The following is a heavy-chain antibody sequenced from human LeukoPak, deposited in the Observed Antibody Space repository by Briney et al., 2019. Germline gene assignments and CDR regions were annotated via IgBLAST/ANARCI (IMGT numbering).Heavy chain of an antibody. CDR2: FDPEDGET. V-gene: IGHV1-24*01. D-gene: IGHD3-10*01. Sequence: ASVKVSCRVSGYRLSELSMHWVRQAPGKGLEWMGGFDPEDGETIYAQKFQGRVTMTEDTSTDTAYMELSSLRSEDTAVYYCATSITMVRGVPRYFDYWGQGTLVTVSS. CDR1: GYRLSELS. J-gene: IGHJ4*02. CDR3: ATSITMVRGVPRYFDY.